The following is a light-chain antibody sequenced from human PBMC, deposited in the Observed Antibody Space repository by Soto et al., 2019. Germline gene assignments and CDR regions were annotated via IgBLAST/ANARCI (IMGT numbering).Light chain of an antibody. Sequence: DVQMTQSPSSLSASIGDRVTITCRASPNAGKYLNWYQQKPGKAPNVLIHAASTLRSGVPLRFSGSGSGTECTLTISSMQPEDSGTYYCKQIYVTPLTFGGGTRLEV. CDR2: AAS. CDR3: KQIYVTPLT. V-gene: IGKV1-39*01. J-gene: IGKJ4*01. CDR1: PNAGKY.